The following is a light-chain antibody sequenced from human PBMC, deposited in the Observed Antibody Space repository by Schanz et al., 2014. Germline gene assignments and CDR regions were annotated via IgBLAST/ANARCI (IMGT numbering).Light chain of an antibody. J-gene: IGLJ2*01. CDR3: SSYGGSNFVV. CDR1: SSDVGSYNY. V-gene: IGLV2-14*03. Sequence: QSVLTQPASVSGSPGQSITISCTGTSSDVGSYNYVSWYQQHPGKAPKLMISAVSDRPSGVSNRFSGSKSGNTASLTISGLQAEDEADYYCSSYGGSNFVVFGGGTKLTVL. CDR2: AVS.